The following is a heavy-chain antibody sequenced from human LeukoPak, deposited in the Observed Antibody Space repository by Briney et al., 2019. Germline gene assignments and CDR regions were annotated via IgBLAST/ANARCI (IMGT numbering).Heavy chain of an antibody. Sequence: SETLSLTCTVSGGSISSGDYYWSWIRQPPGKGLEWIGYIYYSGSTYYNPSLKSRVTISVDTSKNQFSLKLSSVTAADTAVYYCARGGHCSSTSCNDAFDIWGQGTMVTVSS. J-gene: IGHJ3*02. D-gene: IGHD2-2*01. CDR1: GGSISSGDYY. CDR2: IYYSGST. CDR3: ARGGHCSSTSCNDAFDI. V-gene: IGHV4-30-4*08.